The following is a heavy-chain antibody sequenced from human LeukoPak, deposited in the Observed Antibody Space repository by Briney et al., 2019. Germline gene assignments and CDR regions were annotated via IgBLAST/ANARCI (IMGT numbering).Heavy chain of an antibody. CDR1: GGTFSSYT. D-gene: IGHD1-26*01. J-gene: IGHJ3*02. CDR3: ARLYSGSYQGHAFDI. Sequence: SVKVSCKASGGTFSSYTISWVRQAPGQGLEWMGRIIPILGIANYAQKFQGRVTITADKSTTTAYMELSSLRSEDTAVYYCARLYSGSYQGHAFDIWGQGTMVTVSS. CDR2: IIPILGIA. V-gene: IGHV1-69*02.